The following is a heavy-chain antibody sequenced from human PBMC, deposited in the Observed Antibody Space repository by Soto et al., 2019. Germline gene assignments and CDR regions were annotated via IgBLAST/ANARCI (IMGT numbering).Heavy chain of an antibody. CDR1: GFTFSSYA. CDR3: AMGYSYAPFDP. J-gene: IGHJ5*02. CDR2: ISGTGDST. D-gene: IGHD5-18*01. Sequence: GGSLRLSCAASGFTFSSYAMSWVRQAPGKGLEWVSGISGTGDSTYYADSGKGRFTISRDNSRNTLYLQMSSLRAEDTAVYYCAMGYSYAPFDPWGQGTLVTVS. V-gene: IGHV3-23*01.